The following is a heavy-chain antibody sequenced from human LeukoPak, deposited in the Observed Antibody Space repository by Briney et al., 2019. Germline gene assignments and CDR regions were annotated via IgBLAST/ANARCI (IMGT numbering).Heavy chain of an antibody. D-gene: IGHD3-10*01. V-gene: IGHV3-53*01. J-gene: IGHJ4*02. CDR1: GFTVSSNY. CDR2: IYSGDST. CDR3: AREERGLDY. Sequence: PGGSLRLSCAPSGFTVSSNYMSWVRQAPGKGLEWVSAIYSGDSTYYADSVKGRFTISRDNSKNTLYLQMNSLRADDTAVYYCAREERGLDYWGQGTLVTVSS.